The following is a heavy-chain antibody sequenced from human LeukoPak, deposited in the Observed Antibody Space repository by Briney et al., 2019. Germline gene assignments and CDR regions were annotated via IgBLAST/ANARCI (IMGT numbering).Heavy chain of an antibody. D-gene: IGHD2/OR15-2a*01. CDR3: ATVLYGPVY. J-gene: IGHJ4*02. CDR1: GFTVSSNY. V-gene: IGHV3-53*01. Sequence: PGGSLRLSCAASGFTVSSNYMSWVRQPPGKGLEGVSRIYSGGSTYYADSVKGRFTISRDNSKNTLYLQMNSLRADDTAVYYCATVLYGPVYWGQGTLVSVSS. CDR2: IYSGGST.